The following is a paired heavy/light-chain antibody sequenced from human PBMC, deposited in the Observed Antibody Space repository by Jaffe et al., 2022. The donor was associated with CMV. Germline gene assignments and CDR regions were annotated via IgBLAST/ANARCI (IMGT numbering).Light chain of an antibody. J-gene: IGKJ2*01. CDR2: AAS. Sequence: AIRMTQSPSSFSASTGDRVTITCRASQGISSYLAWYQQKPGKAPKLLIYAASTLQSGVPSRFSGSGSGTDFTLTISCLQSEDFATYYCQQYYSYPRTFGQGTKLEIK. CDR3: QQYYSYPRT. V-gene: IGKV1-8*01. CDR1: QGISSY.
Heavy chain of an antibody. CDR1: GYTFTSYD. Sequence: QVQLVQSGAEVKKPGASVKVSCKASGYTFTSYDINWVRQATGQGLEWMGWMNPNSGNTGYAQKFQGRVTMTRNTSISTAYMELSSLRSEDTAVYYCAREGPYGGNSEVDYYYYGMDVWGQGTTVTVSS. V-gene: IGHV1-8*01. CDR2: MNPNSGNT. J-gene: IGHJ6*02. D-gene: IGHD4-17*01. CDR3: AREGPYGGNSEVDYYYYGMDV.